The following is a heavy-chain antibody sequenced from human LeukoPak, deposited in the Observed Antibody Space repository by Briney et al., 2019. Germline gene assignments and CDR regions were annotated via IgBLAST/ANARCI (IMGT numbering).Heavy chain of an antibody. V-gene: IGHV3-74*01. D-gene: IGHD1-14*01. CDR1: GFPFNSFW. Sequence: GGSLRLSCAASGFPFNSFWMHWVRQAPGKGLVWVSDMNEYSTTIRYADSVKGRFTISRDNAKSILYLQMNNLRAEDTAIYFCARGGVNPVDHWGQGTLVTVSS. CDR3: ARGGVNPVDH. J-gene: IGHJ4*02. CDR2: MNEYSTTI.